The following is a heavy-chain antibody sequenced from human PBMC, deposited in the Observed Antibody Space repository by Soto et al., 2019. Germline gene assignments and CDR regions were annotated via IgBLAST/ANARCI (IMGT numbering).Heavy chain of an antibody. CDR3: AREDINCGGDCFSL. CDR1: GFTFSSYE. V-gene: IGHV3-48*03. D-gene: IGHD2-21*02. J-gene: IGHJ4*02. Sequence: EVQLVESGGDLVQPGGSLRLSCAASGFTFSSYEMNWVRQAPGRGLEWISYISTSGNSIYYADSVRGRFTVSRDSAKNSLYLQMTSLRAEDTAVYYCAREDINCGGDCFSLWGQGTLVTVSS. CDR2: ISTSGNSI.